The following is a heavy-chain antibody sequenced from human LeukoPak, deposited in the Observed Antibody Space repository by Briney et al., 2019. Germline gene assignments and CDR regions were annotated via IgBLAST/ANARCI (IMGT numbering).Heavy chain of an antibody. Sequence: GGSLRLSCAASGFTFSSYGMPWVRQAPGKGLEWVAVISYDGSNKYYADSVKGRFTISRDNSKNTLYLQMNSLRAEDTAVYYCAKDRNPGYSYGSHYYYYGMDVWGQGTTVTVSS. V-gene: IGHV3-30*18. CDR1: GFTFSSYG. CDR2: ISYDGSNK. CDR3: AKDRNPGYSYGSHYYYYGMDV. J-gene: IGHJ6*02. D-gene: IGHD5-18*01.